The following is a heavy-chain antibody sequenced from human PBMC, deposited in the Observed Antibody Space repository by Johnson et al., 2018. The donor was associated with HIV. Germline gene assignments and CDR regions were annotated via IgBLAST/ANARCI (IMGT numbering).Heavy chain of an antibody. D-gene: IGHD6-6*01. V-gene: IGHV3-30*02. CDR3: TRRDSSELGDAFDI. J-gene: IGHJ3*02. CDR1: GFTFSSYG. Sequence: QVHLVESGGGVVQPGGSLRLSCAASGFTFSSYGMHWVRQAPGKGLEWVAFIRYDGSNKYYADSVKGRFTISRDNAKNSLYLQMNSLRAEDTALYFCTRRDSSELGDAFDIWGQGTMVTVSS. CDR2: IRYDGSNK.